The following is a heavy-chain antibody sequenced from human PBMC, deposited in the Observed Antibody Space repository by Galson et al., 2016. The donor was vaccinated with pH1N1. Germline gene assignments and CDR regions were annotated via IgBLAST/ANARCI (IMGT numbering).Heavy chain of an antibody. Sequence: SVKVSCKASGGTFNSNGLSWVRQAPGQGLEWMGRIIPILGSTNYAQKFQGKITITADASTSTAYMELNSLRSEDTALYYSAREDYYDVDLSDWYFDLWGRGSLVTVSS. CDR1: GGTFNSNG. CDR2: IIPILGST. D-gene: IGHD3-22*01. CDR3: AREDYYDVDLSDWYFDL. J-gene: IGHJ2*01. V-gene: IGHV1-69*13.